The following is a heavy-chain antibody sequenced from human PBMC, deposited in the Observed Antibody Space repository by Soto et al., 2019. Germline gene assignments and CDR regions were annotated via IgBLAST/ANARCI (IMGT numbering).Heavy chain of an antibody. V-gene: IGHV4-31*03. CDR2: IYYSGST. Sequence: SETLSLTCTVSGGSISSGGYYWSWIRQHPGKGLEWIGYIYYSGSTYYNPSLKSRVTISVDTSKNQFSLKLSSVTAADTAVYYCARDISITMVRGGPDYYYYGMDVWGQGTTVTSP. D-gene: IGHD3-10*01. CDR3: ARDISITMVRGGPDYYYYGMDV. CDR1: GGSISSGGYY. J-gene: IGHJ6*02.